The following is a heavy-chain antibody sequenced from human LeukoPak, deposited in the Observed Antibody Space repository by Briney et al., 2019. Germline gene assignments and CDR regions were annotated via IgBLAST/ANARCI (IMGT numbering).Heavy chain of an antibody. J-gene: IGHJ5*02. Sequence: GGSLRLSCAASGFTFSSYSMNWVRQAPGKGLEWVSSISSSSSSYIYYADSVKGRFTISRDNAKNSLYLQMNSLRAEDTAVYYCARGAGIYYTTGWTGWFDPWGQGTLVTVTS. V-gene: IGHV3-21*01. CDR3: ARGAGIYYTTGWTGWFDP. CDR1: GFTFSSYS. D-gene: IGHD6-19*01. CDR2: ISSSSSSYI.